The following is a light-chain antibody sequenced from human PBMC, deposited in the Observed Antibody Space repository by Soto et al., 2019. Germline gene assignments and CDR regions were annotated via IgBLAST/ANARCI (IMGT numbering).Light chain of an antibody. CDR3: AAWDDSLSGVV. Sequence: QPVLTQPPSASGTPGQRVTISCSGSSSNIGSNYVYWYQQLPVTAPTLLIYRNNQRPSGVPDRFSGSKSGTSASLAISGLRSEDEADYYCAAWDDSLSGVVFGGGTKLTVL. CDR2: RNN. J-gene: IGLJ2*01. CDR1: SSNIGSNY. V-gene: IGLV1-47*01.